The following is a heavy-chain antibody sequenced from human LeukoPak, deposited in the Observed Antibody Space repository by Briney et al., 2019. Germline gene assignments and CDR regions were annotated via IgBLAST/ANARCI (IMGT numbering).Heavy chain of an antibody. J-gene: IGHJ6*03. V-gene: IGHV3-73*01. CDR3: AKDDRWYYYYYYMDV. Sequence: GGSLRLSCAASGFTFSGSAMRWVRQASGKGLEWVGRIRSKANSYATAYAASVKGRFTISRDDSKNTAYLHMNSLRAEDTAVYYCAKDDRWYYYYYYMDVWGKGTTVTVSS. CDR2: IRSKANSYAT. CDR1: GFTFSGSA. D-gene: IGHD1-1*01.